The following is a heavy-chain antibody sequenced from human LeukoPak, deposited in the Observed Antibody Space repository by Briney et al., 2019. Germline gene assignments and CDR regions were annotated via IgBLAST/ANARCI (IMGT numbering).Heavy chain of an antibody. V-gene: IGHV3-23*01. J-gene: IGHJ4*02. CDR3: ARAMGDY. CDR2: ISISGGNT. Sequence: GGSLRLSCAASGFIFSSYAMSWVRQAPGKGLEWVSTISISGGNTYYANSVKGRFTISRDNSKSTLYLQMNSLGAEDTAVYYCARAMGDYWGQGTLVTVSS. CDR1: GFIFSSYA. D-gene: IGHD3-10*01.